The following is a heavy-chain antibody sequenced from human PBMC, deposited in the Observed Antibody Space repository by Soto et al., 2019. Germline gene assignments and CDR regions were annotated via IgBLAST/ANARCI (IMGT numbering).Heavy chain of an antibody. CDR1: GFTFSSYG. CDR2: IWYDGSNK. J-gene: IGHJ4*02. V-gene: IGHV3-33*01. D-gene: IGHD6-13*01. CDR3: ARDWALAAAGKGVSDY. Sequence: GGSLRLSCAASGFTFSSYGMHWVRQAPGKGLEWVAVIWYDGSNKYYADSVKGRFTISRDNSKNTLYLQMNSLRAEDTAVYYCARDWALAAAGKGVSDYWGQGTLVTVSS.